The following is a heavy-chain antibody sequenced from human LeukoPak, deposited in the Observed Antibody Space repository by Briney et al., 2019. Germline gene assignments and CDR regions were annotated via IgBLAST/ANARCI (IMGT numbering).Heavy chain of an antibody. Sequence: GGSLTLSCAASRFTVSSNYMTWVRQAPGNGLEWVSDTYSGGRTYYADFVKGRFTISRDNSKNALNLHMHHLRAEDTAVYYCARVSYGSGSLHCYYYYMDVWGKGTTVTISS. CDR1: RFTVSSNY. CDR2: TYSGGRT. CDR3: ARVSYGSGSLHCYYYYMDV. J-gene: IGHJ6*03. D-gene: IGHD3-10*01. V-gene: IGHV3-53*01.